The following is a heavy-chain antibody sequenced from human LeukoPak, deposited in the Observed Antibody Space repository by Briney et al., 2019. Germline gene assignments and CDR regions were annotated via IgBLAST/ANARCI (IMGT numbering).Heavy chain of an antibody. CDR3: ARVTMVRGVMRWFDP. Sequence: GESLKISCKGSGYIFANYWIGWVRQMPGKGLEWMVIVYPGDSATRYSPSFQGQVTISADRSITTAYLQWSSLKASDTAMYYCARVTMVRGVMRWFDPWGQGTLVTVSS. D-gene: IGHD3-10*01. J-gene: IGHJ5*02. V-gene: IGHV5-51*01. CDR2: VYPGDSAT. CDR1: GYIFANYW.